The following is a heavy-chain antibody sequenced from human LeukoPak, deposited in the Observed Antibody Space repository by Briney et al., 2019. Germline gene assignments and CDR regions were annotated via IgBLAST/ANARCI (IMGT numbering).Heavy chain of an antibody. V-gene: IGHV3-30*02. CDR3: ARARLTDYVWGRRTFDI. D-gene: IGHD3-16*01. J-gene: IGHJ3*02. CDR2: IRYDGSNK. Sequence: GGSLRLSCAASGFTFSSYGMHWVRQAPGKGLEWVAFIRYDGSNKYYADSVKGRFTISRDNAKKSLYLQMNSLRAEDTAVYYCARARLTDYVWGRRTFDIWGQGTMVTISS. CDR1: GFTFSSYG.